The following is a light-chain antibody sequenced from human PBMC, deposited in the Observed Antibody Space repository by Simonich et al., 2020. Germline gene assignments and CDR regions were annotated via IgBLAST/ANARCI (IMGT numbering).Light chain of an antibody. CDR3: QQFNSYPLT. CDR1: QSVLYSSNNKNY. Sequence: DIVMTQSPDSLAVSLGERATINCKSSQSVLYSSNNKNYLAWYQQKPGQPPKLLIYWASTRESGVPDRFSGSGSGTDFTLTISSLQAEDFATYDCQQFNSYPLTFGGGTKVEIK. V-gene: IGKV4-1*01. J-gene: IGKJ4*01. CDR2: WAS.